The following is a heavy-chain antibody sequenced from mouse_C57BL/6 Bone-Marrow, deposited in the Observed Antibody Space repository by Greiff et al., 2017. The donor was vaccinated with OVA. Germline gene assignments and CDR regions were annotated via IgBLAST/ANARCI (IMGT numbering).Heavy chain of an antibody. J-gene: IGHJ2*01. CDR1: GFTFTDYY. CDR2: IRNKANGYTT. V-gene: IGHV7-3*01. Sequence: EVKLVESGGGLVQPGGSLSLSCAASGFTFTDYYMSWVRQPPGKALEWLGFIRNKANGYTTEDSASVKGRFTISRDNSQSILYLQMNALRAEDSATYYCARSPLYYGFDYWGQGTTLTVSS. D-gene: IGHD1-1*01. CDR3: ARSPLYYGFDY.